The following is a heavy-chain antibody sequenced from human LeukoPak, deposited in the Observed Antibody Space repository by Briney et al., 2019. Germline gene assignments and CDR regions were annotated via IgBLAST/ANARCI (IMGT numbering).Heavy chain of an antibody. CDR2: IIPIFGTA. CDR1: GGTFSSYA. D-gene: IGHD3-22*01. Sequence: ASVKVSCEASGGTFSSYAISWVRQAPGQGLEWMGRIIPIFGTANYAQKFQGRVTITTDESTSTAYMELSSLRSEDTAVYYCARARYYYDSSGYGLDYWGQGTLVTVSS. V-gene: IGHV1-69*05. CDR3: ARARYYYDSSGYGLDY. J-gene: IGHJ4*02.